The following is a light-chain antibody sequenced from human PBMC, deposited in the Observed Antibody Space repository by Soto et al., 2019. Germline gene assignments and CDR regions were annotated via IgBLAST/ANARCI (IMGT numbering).Light chain of an antibody. J-gene: IGKJ1*01. CDR1: QSVSSNF. CDR3: QQYTTSQTWT. V-gene: IGKV3-20*01. Sequence: EIVLTQSPGTLSLSPGERATLSCRTSQSVSSNFLAWYQQKPGQAPRLLIYGASTRATGIPDRFSGSGSGTDFTLNISRLEPEDFAVYYCQQYTTSQTWTFGQGTKVEIK. CDR2: GAS.